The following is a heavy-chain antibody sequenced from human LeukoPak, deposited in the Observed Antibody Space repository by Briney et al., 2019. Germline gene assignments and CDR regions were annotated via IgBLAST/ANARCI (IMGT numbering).Heavy chain of an antibody. V-gene: IGHV4-4*09. Sequence: SETLSLTCTLSGGSISSDYWNWIRQPPGKGLERIGYIYTSGSTNYNPSLKRRVTISVDTSRKQFSLKLNSVTAAPTTVYYFAGHSSNSGSYYDRWFDPWGQGTLVTVSS. J-gene: IGHJ5*02. CDR3: AGHSSNSGSYYDRWFDP. CDR2: IYTSGST. CDR1: GGSISSDY. D-gene: IGHD1-26*01.